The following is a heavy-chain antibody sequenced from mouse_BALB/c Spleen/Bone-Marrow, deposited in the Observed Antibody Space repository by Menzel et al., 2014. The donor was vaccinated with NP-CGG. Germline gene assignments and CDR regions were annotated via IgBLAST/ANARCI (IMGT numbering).Heavy chain of an antibody. V-gene: IGHV14-3*02. Sequence: EVQLQESGAELVKPGASVKLSCTASGFNIKDTYMHWVKQRPEQGLEWIGRIDPANGNTKYDPKFQGKATITADTSSNTDYLQLSSLASEDTAVYYCARYYYGYYFDYWGQGTTLTVSS. CDR2: IDPANGNT. D-gene: IGHD1-2*01. J-gene: IGHJ2*01. CDR3: ARYYYGYYFDY. CDR1: GFNIKDTY.